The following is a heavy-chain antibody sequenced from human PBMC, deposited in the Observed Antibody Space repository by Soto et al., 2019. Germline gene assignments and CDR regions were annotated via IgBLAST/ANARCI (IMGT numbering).Heavy chain of an antibody. CDR1: GFTFSSYW. Sequence: EVQLVESGGGLVQPGGSLRLSCAASGFTFSSYWMSWVRQAPGKGLEWVANIKQDGSEKYYVDSVKGRFTISRDNAKNSLYLQMNSLRAEDTAVYYCARGTDRRRARNEGWYFDLWGRGTLVTVAS. J-gene: IGHJ2*01. CDR3: ARGTDRRRARNEGWYFDL. D-gene: IGHD1-1*01. V-gene: IGHV3-7*01. CDR2: IKQDGSEK.